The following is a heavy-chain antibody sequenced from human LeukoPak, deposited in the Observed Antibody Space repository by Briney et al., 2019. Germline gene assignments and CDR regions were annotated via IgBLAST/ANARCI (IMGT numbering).Heavy chain of an antibody. CDR1: GGSISSSSYY. CDR2: IYYSGST. J-gene: IGHJ5*02. Sequence: SETLSLTCTVSGGSISSSSYYWGWLRQPPGKGLEWIGSIYYSGSTYYNPALKSRVTISVDTSKNQFSLKPSSVTAADTAVYYCARAGVLLWFGEFPNWFDPWGQGTLVTVSS. V-gene: IGHV4-39*07. CDR3: ARAGVLLWFGEFPNWFDP. D-gene: IGHD3-10*01.